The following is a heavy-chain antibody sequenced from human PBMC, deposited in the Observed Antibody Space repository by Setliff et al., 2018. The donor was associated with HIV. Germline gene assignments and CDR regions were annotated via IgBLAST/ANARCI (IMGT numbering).Heavy chain of an antibody. V-gene: IGHV4-34*01. Sequence: PSETLSLTCAVYGESLSDYYWSWIRQPPGKGLGWIGEINHSGSTNYNPSLKSRVTMSVDTSKNQFSLKLSSVTAADTAVYYCARDLYTYYNFWSGYGEDYYYYMDVWGKGTTVTVS. CDR3: ARDLYTYYNFWSGYGEDYYYYMDV. CDR1: GESLSDYY. J-gene: IGHJ6*03. D-gene: IGHD3-3*01. CDR2: INHSGST.